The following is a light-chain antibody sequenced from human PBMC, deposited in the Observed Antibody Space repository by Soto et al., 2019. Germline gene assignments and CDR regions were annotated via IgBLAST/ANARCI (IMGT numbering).Light chain of an antibody. CDR3: QAWGTSTYV. CDR2: QDT. Sequence: SYELTQPPSVSVSPGQTASITCSGDKLGYKYVCWYQQKPGQSPGLVIYQDTKRPSGIPERFSGSNSGNTATLTISGTQAMDEADYYCQAWGTSTYVFGTGTKVTVL. J-gene: IGLJ1*01. V-gene: IGLV3-1*01. CDR1: KLGYKY.